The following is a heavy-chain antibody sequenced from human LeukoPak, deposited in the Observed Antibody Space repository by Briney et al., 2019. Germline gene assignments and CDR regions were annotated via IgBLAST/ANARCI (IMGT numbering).Heavy chain of an antibody. Sequence: SQTLSLTCTVSGGSISSGSYYWSWIRQPAGKGVEWIGRIYTSGSTNYNPSLKSRVIISVDTSKNQFSLKLSSVTAADTAVYYCARTKTQRGYSGYDSDYWGQGTLVTVSS. CDR3: ARTKTQRGYSGYDSDY. CDR2: IYTSGST. J-gene: IGHJ4*02. CDR1: GGSISSGSYY. D-gene: IGHD5-12*01. V-gene: IGHV4-61*02.